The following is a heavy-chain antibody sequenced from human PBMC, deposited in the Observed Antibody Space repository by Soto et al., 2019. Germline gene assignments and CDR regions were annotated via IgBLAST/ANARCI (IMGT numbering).Heavy chain of an antibody. V-gene: IGHV1-18*01. CDR2: ISAYNGNT. CDR1: GYTFTSYG. D-gene: IGHD4-4*01. CDR3: ARDRNAVRLQGEWRMDV. J-gene: IGHJ6*04. Sequence: ASVKVSCKASGYTFTSYGISWVRQAPGQGLEWMGWISAYNGNTNYAQKLQGRVTMTTDTSTSTAYMELRSLRSDDTAVYYCARDRNAVRLQGEWRMDVWGEGTTVTVSS.